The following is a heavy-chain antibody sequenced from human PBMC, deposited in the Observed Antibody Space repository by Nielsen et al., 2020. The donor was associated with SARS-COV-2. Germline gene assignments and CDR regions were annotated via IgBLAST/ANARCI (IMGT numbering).Heavy chain of an antibody. CDR2: ISYDGSNK. D-gene: IGHD3-10*01. Sequence: GGSLRLSCAASGFTFSSYAMHWVRQAPGKGLEWVAVISYDGSNKYYADSVKGRFTISRDNSKNTLYLQMNSLRAEDTAVYYCANRRYGSGSYYSDYWGQGTLVTVSS. J-gene: IGHJ4*02. V-gene: IGHV3-30*04. CDR1: GFTFSSYA. CDR3: ANRRYGSGSYYSDY.